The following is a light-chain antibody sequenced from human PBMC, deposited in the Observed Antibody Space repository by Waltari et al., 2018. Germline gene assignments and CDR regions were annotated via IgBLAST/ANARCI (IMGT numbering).Light chain of an antibody. CDR3: SSAAGSNNLV. CDR1: SSDVGGYNY. V-gene: IGLV2-8*01. Sequence: QSALTQPPSASGSPGQSVTISCTGTSSDVGGYNYVSWYQQHPGKAPNLMIYEVSQRPSGVPDRCSGSKSGNTASLTVSGLQAEDEADYYCSSAAGSNNLVFGGGTKLTVL. J-gene: IGLJ2*01. CDR2: EVS.